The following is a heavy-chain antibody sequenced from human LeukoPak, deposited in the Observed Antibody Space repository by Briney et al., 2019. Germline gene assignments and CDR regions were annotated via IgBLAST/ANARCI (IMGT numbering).Heavy chain of an antibody. CDR1: GFPFTHAW. Sequence: GGSLRLSCVASGFPFTHAWMKWVRQAPGKGLEWVGHIKSKNDGGTTAYAAPVKGRFTISRDDSKNTLYLQMSSLKTEDTAVYYCTIRERLDYWGQGTLVTVSS. CDR2: IKSKNDGGTT. CDR3: TIRERLDY. V-gene: IGHV3-15*01. D-gene: IGHD1-26*01. J-gene: IGHJ4*02.